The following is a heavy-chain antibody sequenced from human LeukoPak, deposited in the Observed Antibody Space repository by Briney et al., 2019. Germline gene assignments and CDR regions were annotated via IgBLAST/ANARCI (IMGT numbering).Heavy chain of an antibody. Sequence: GGSLRLSCAASGFTFSDYYMRWIRQTPGKGLEWVSYIGSSGSAMFYADSVKGRFTISRDNAKNSLYLQMNSLRAEDTAVYYCARRSRDSSGLNIDYWGQGTLVTVSS. CDR2: IGSSGSAM. CDR3: ARRSRDSSGLNIDY. D-gene: IGHD6-19*01. V-gene: IGHV3-11*01. J-gene: IGHJ4*02. CDR1: GFTFSDYY.